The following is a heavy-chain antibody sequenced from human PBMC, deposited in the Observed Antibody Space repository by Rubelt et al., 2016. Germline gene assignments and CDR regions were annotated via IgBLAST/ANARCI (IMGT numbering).Heavy chain of an antibody. CDR3: AREIGVGWSSDY. Sequence: QVQLVQSGAEVKKPGASVKVSCKASGYTFTSYGISWVRQAPGQGLEWMGWISAYNGNTKLSQKLQGRGSMTTDTCTSTADMELRSLRSDDTAVDYCAREIGVGWSSDYWGQGTLVTVSS. CDR2: ISAYNGNT. V-gene: IGHV1-18*01. D-gene: IGHD6-19*01. CDR1: GYTFTSYG. J-gene: IGHJ4*02.